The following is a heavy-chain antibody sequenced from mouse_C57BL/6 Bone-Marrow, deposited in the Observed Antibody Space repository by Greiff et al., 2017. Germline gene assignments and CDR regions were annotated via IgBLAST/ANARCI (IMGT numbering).Heavy chain of an antibody. CDR3: AIRVREYYFDY. CDR2: IHPSDSDT. J-gene: IGHJ2*01. Sequence: VKLQESGAELVKPGASVKVSCKASGYTFTSYWMHWVKQRPGQGLEWIGRIHPSDSDTNYNQKFKGKATLTVDKSSSTAYMQLSSLTSEDSAVYYCAIRVREYYFDYWGQGTTLTVSS. CDR1: GYTFTSYW. V-gene: IGHV1-74*01.